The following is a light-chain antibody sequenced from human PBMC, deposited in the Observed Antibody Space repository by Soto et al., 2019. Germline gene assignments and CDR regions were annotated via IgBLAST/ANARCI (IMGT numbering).Light chain of an antibody. V-gene: IGLV1-44*01. CDR3: AAWDDSPNAL. CDR1: FSNIGDNA. J-gene: IGLJ1*01. Sequence: QSVLTQPPSLSATPGQRVNISCSGSFSNIGDNAVNWYQQLPGAAPKLLIYLNDQRPSGVTDRFSGSKSGTSAFLAISVLQSEDEADYYCAAWDDSPNALFGTGTKLTVL. CDR2: LND.